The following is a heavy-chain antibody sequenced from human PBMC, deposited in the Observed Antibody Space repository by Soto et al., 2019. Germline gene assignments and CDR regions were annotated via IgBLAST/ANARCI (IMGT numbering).Heavy chain of an antibody. V-gene: IGHV2-5*02. CDR3: AHKPKDYDSSGFGY. CDR2: LYWDEDK. D-gene: IGHD3-22*01. J-gene: IGHJ4*02. Sequence: QITLKESGPTLVKPTQNLTLTCTLSGFSLITNGVGVGWIRQPPGKALEWLALLYWDEDKRYSTSLKRRLTITRDTSKNQVVLTMTNMDPVDTATYYCAHKPKDYDSSGFGYWGQGTLVTVSS. CDR1: GFSLITNGVG.